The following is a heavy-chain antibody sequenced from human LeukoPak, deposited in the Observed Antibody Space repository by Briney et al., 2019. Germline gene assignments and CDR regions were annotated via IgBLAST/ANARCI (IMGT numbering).Heavy chain of an antibody. CDR1: GFTFSSYG. CDR2: IKQDGSEK. Sequence: GGSLRLSCAASGFTFSSYGMSWVRQAPGKGLEWVANIKQDGSEKYYVDSVKGRFTISRDNAKNSLYLQMNSLRAEDTAVYYCARDPGIAAAGTNWGQGTLVTVSS. J-gene: IGHJ4*02. D-gene: IGHD6-13*01. CDR3: ARDPGIAAAGTN. V-gene: IGHV3-7*01.